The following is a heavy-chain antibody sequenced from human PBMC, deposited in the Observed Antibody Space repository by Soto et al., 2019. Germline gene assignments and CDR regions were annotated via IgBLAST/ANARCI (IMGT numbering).Heavy chain of an antibody. CDR3: ARDSKDDSSGYYAGFDY. Sequence: QVQLVESGGGVVQPGRSLRLSCAVSGFTFSSYGMSWVRQAPGKGLEWVAAIYYDGSNKYYADTVRGRLTISRDNDKNTLYIHLTSLRAEDTAVYYCARDSKDDSSGYYAGFDYWGQGTLVTVSS. CDR1: GFTFSSYG. D-gene: IGHD3-22*01. V-gene: IGHV3-33*01. J-gene: IGHJ4*02. CDR2: IYYDGSNK.